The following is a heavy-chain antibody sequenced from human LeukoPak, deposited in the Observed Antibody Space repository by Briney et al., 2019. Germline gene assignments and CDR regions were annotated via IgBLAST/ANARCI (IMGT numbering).Heavy chain of an antibody. Sequence: SETPSLTRTVSGGSLSSGGYYWSWIRQHPGKGLEWIGYISCSGSTYYNPPLKSGVTISVDTSKNQFSLKLSSVTAADTAMYYCARAPVLRYFDWSTSAGYFDLWGGGTLVTVSS. CDR2: ISCSGST. D-gene: IGHD3-9*01. CDR1: GGSLSSGGYY. J-gene: IGHJ2*01. V-gene: IGHV4-31*03. CDR3: ARAPVLRYFDWSTSAGYFDL.